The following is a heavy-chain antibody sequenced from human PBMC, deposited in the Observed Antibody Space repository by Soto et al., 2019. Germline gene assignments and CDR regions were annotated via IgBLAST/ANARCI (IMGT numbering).Heavy chain of an antibody. CDR2: ISGSGGST. Sequence: PGGSLRLSCAASGFTFSSYAMSWVRQAPGKGLEWVSAISGSGGSTYYADSVKGRFTISRDNSKNTLYLQMNSLRAEDTAVYYCAKAPNVVVTAITSGDYWGQGTLVTVSS. CDR3: AKAPNVVVTAITSGDY. J-gene: IGHJ4*02. CDR1: GFTFSSYA. D-gene: IGHD2-21*02. V-gene: IGHV3-23*01.